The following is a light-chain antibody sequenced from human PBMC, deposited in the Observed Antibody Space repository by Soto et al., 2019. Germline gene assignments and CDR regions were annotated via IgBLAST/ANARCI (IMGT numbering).Light chain of an antibody. J-gene: IGKJ4*01. Sequence: EIVLTQSPATLSLSPGERATLSCRASQSVSSYLAWYQQKPGQAPRLLIYDASNMATAIPARFSGGGSGTYFSLALSSIESEDFAVDYCQQRSNWPSSVTFGRGTKVEIK. CDR2: DAS. V-gene: IGKV3-11*01. CDR1: QSVSSY. CDR3: QQRSNWPSSVT.